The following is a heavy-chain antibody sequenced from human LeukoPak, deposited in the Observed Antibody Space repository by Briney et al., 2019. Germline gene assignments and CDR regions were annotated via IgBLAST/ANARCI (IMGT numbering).Heavy chain of an antibody. J-gene: IGHJ4*02. CDR2: IYYSGST. Sequence: PSETLSLTCTVSGGSISSSSYYWGWIRQPPGKGLEWIGSIYYSGSTYYNPSLKSRVTISVDTSKNQFSLKLSSVTAADTAVYYCARIWGRGYSSQTGGFDYWGQGTLVTVSS. CDR3: ARIWGRGYSSQTGGFDY. V-gene: IGHV4-39*07. CDR1: GGSISSSSYY. D-gene: IGHD6-13*01.